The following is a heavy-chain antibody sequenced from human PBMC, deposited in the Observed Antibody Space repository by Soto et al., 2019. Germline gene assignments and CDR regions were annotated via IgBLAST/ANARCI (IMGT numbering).Heavy chain of an antibody. D-gene: IGHD3-10*01. CDR3: ARDPRVTMVRGVTPGFDP. J-gene: IGHJ5*02. CDR2: IYYSGST. Sequence: QVQLQESGPGLVKPSETLSLTCTVSGGSISSYYWSWIRQPPGKGLEWIGYIYYSGSTNYNPSLKSRVTISVDTSKNQFSLKLSSVTAADTAVYYCARDPRVTMVRGVTPGFDPWGQGTLVTVSS. V-gene: IGHV4-59*01. CDR1: GGSISSYY.